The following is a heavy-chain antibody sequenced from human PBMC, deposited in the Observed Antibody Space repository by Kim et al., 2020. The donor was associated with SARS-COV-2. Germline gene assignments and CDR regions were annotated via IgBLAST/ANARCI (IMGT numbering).Heavy chain of an antibody. D-gene: IGHD3-10*01. CDR3: AREAYYYGSGSYYIGYYYYGMDV. CDR1: GGSISSYY. J-gene: IGHJ6*02. V-gene: IGHV4-59*13. CDR2: IYYSGST. Sequence: SETLSLTCTVSGGSISSYYWSWIRQPPGKGLEWIGYIYYSGSTNYNPSLKSRVTISVDTSKNQFSLKLSSVTAADTAVYYCAREAYYYGSGSYYIGYYYYGMDVWGQGTTVTVSS.